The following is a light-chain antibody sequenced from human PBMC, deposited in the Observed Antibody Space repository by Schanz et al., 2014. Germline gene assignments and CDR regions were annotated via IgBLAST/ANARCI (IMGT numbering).Light chain of an antibody. CDR2: AAS. Sequence: DIQMTQSPSTLSASVGDRVTITCRASQSISSYLNWYQQKPGKAPKLLIYAASSLQSGVPSRFSGSGSGTVFPLNISCLQPDDFATYYCQQNSNDSPTFRHGTKGEVK. CDR1: QSISSY. CDR3: QQNSNDSPT. J-gene: IGKJ1*01. V-gene: IGKV1-5*01.